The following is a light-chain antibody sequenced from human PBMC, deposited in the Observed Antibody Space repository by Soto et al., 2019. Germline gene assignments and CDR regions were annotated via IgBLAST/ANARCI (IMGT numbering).Light chain of an antibody. CDR2: GAS. J-gene: IGKJ5*01. CDR1: QSVSSN. V-gene: IGKV3-20*01. Sequence: EIVMTQSPATLSLSPGERATLSCRASQSVSSNLAWYQQKPGQAPRLLIYGASTRATGIPARFSGSGSGTDFTLTIGRLEPGDFAVYYCLHYGGSPLTFGQGTRLEI. CDR3: LHYGGSPLT.